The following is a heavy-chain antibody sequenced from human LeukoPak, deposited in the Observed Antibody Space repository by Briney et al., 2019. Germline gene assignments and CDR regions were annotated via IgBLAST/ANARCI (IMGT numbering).Heavy chain of an antibody. V-gene: IGHV3-23*01. D-gene: IGHD2-21*01. CDR1: GFTFSSYA. CDR3: AKAVALGFDY. CDR2: ITGSGIST. Sequence: GGSLRLSCAASGFTFSSYAMSWVRQAPGKGLEWVSAITGSGISTYYADSVKGRFTISRDNSKNTPYLQMTSLRAEDTAVHYCAKAVALGFDYWGQGTLVTASS. J-gene: IGHJ4*02.